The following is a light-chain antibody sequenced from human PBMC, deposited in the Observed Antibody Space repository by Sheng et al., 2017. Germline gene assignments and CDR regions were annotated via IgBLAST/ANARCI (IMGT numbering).Light chain of an antibody. CDR1: QRLLHSNGKIF. CDR2: LGS. V-gene: IGKV2-28*01. Sequence: DIVMTQSPLSLSVTPGEPASISRTSSQRLLHSNGKIFFDWYLQKPGQSPRLLIYLGSYRASGVPDRFSGTESGTHFTLEISRVEAEDVGIYYCMQGLETPYTFGQGTKLEIK. J-gene: IGKJ2*01. CDR3: MQGLETPYT.